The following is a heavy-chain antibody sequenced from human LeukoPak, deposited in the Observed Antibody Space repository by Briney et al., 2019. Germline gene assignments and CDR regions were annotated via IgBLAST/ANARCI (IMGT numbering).Heavy chain of an antibody. J-gene: IGHJ4*02. V-gene: IGHV3-30-3*01. CDR1: GFTFSSYA. CDR2: ISYDGSNK. D-gene: IGHD2-2*01. Sequence: GGSLRLSCAASGFTFSSYAMHWVRQAPGKGLEWVAVISYDGSNKYYADSVKGRFTISRDNSKNTLYLQMNSLRAEDTAVYYCARALEVPSDYFDYWGQGTLVTVSS. CDR3: ARALEVPSDYFDY.